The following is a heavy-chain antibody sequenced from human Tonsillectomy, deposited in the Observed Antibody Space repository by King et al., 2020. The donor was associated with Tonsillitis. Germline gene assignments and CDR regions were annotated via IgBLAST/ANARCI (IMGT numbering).Heavy chain of an antibody. V-gene: IGHV1-46*01. CDR1: GYTFTSYY. D-gene: IGHD5-12*01. CDR3: VRDLSGYGY. J-gene: IGHJ4*02. Sequence: VQLVESGAEVKKPGASVKVSCKASGYTFTSYYMHWVRQAPGQGLEWMGIINPSGGSTSYAQKFQGRVTMTRDTSTSTVYMELSSLRSEDTAVDYSVRDLSGYGYWGQGTLVTVSS. CDR2: INPSGGST.